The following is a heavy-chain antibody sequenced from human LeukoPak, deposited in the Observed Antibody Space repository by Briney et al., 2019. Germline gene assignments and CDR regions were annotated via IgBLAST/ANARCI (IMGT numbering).Heavy chain of an antibody. CDR3: ARRGSFFHAPSYYYYGMDV. CDR2: IYPGDSDT. J-gene: IGHJ6*02. CDR1: GYSINNYW. D-gene: IGHD6-13*01. Sequence: RGESLKISCKGSGYSINNYWIAWVRQMPGKGLEWMGIIYPGDSDTRYSPSFQGQVTISADKSISTAYLQWSSLKASDTAMYYRARRGSFFHAPSYYYYGMDVWGQGTTVTVSS. V-gene: IGHV5-51*01.